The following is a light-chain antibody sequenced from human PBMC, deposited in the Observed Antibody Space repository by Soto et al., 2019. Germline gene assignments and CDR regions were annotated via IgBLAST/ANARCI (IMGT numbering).Light chain of an antibody. CDR3: QQTDSFPRT. Sequence: DIQMTQSPSSLSASEGDRVTITCRASQDISTWLAWYQQKPGKAPELLIYAASSLQGGGTSRFIGSGFGTDVTLIISSLQPEDITTYYCQQTDSFPRTFVQGNKVEIK. J-gene: IGKJ1*01. V-gene: IGKV1-12*01. CDR2: AAS. CDR1: QDISTW.